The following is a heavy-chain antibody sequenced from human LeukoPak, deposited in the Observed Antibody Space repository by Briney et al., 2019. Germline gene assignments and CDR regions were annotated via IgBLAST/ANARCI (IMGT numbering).Heavy chain of an antibody. J-gene: IGHJ4*02. CDR1: GFTFYNYA. CDR3: ARLTITSGWYEDY. V-gene: IGHV3-23*01. D-gene: IGHD6-19*01. Sequence: PGGSVTLSCAASGFTFYNYAMTWVRQAPGKGLEWVSTFRGSDGSTYYRDSVKGRFTISGDYSKTTLYLQMNSLRAEDTALYYCARLTITSGWYEDYWGEGTLVSASS. CDR2: FRGSDGST.